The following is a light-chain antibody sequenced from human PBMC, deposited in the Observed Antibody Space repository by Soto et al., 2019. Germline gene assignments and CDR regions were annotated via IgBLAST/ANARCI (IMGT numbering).Light chain of an antibody. V-gene: IGKV3-15*01. J-gene: IGKJ5*01. CDR2: DAS. CDR1: ESVSRD. Sequence: EVVLTQSQATLSVSPGERATLSCRASESVSRDLAWYQQKPGQAPRLLIYDASTRATGIPDRFSGGGSGTEFTLTISSLQSEDFATYYCQQSYSSRSITFGQGTRLEIK. CDR3: QQSYSSRSIT.